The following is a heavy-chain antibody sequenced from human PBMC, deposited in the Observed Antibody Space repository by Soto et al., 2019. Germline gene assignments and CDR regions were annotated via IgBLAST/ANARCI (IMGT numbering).Heavy chain of an antibody. Sequence: QVKLVESGGGVVQPGRSLRLSCAASGFTFSSYGMHWVRQAPGKGLEWVAVIWYDGSNKYYADSVKGRFTISRDNSKNTLYLQMNSLRAEDTAVYYCARDIWFGESTQPAGFDPWGQGTLVTVSS. CDR3: ARDIWFGESTQPAGFDP. CDR2: IWYDGSNK. CDR1: GFTFSSYG. J-gene: IGHJ5*02. V-gene: IGHV3-33*01. D-gene: IGHD3-10*01.